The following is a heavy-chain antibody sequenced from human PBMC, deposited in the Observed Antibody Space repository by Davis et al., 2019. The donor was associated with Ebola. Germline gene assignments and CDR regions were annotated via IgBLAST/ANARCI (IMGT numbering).Heavy chain of an antibody. CDR3: ARVLGAPAGLDY. D-gene: IGHD6-13*01. V-gene: IGHV1-18*01. Sequence: ASVKVSCKPSGYSFTSYDISWVRQAPGQGLEWMGWISTYYGNTNYAQKLQGRVTMTTDTSTSTGYMELRSLRSDDTAVYYCARVLGAPAGLDYWGQGTLVTVSS. CDR2: ISTYYGNT. CDR1: GYSFTSYD. J-gene: IGHJ4*02.